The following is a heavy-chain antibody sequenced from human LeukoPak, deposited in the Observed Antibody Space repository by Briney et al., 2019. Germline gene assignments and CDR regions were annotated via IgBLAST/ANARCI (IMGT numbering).Heavy chain of an antibody. CDR1: GFTFDDYG. Sequence: PGGSLRLSCAASGFTFDDYGMSWVRQAPGKGLEWVSGINWNGGSTGYADSVKGRFTISRDNAKNSLYLQMNSLRAEDTALYHCARDNYYDIPEGVYGMDVWGQGTTVTVSS. CDR2: INWNGGST. J-gene: IGHJ6*02. D-gene: IGHD3-22*01. CDR3: ARDNYYDIPEGVYGMDV. V-gene: IGHV3-20*01.